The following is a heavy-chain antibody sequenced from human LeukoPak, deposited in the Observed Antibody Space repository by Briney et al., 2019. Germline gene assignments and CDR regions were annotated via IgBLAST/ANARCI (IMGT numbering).Heavy chain of an antibody. Sequence: GGSLRLSCAASGFTVSSNYMSWVRQAPGKGLEWVSVIYSGGSTYYADSVKGRFTISRDNSKNTLYLQMDSLRAEDTAVYYCARDSGSSGWYGDFDYWGQGTLVTVSS. CDR3: ARDSGSSGWYGDFDY. J-gene: IGHJ4*02. D-gene: IGHD6-19*01. V-gene: IGHV3-66*01. CDR2: IYSGGST. CDR1: GFTVSSNY.